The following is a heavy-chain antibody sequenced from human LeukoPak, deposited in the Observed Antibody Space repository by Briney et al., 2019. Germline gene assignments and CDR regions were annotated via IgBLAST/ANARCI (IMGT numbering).Heavy chain of an antibody. V-gene: IGHV3-30*04. D-gene: IGHD5-24*01. CDR2: ISYDGSYQ. CDR1: GFTFSAYG. Sequence: PGGSLRLSCAVSGFTFSAYGMHWVRQAPGKGLEWVAVISYDGSYQAYADSVKGRFTVSRDSSKNTLYLQLNSLRLEDTGLYYCARERRRDGYNYKDYWGQGTQVSVSS. CDR3: ARERRRDGYNYKDY. J-gene: IGHJ4*02.